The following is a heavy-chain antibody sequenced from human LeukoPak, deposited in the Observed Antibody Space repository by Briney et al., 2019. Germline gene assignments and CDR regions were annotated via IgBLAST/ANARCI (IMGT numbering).Heavy chain of an antibody. CDR3: ARGYCSDWTRWSSFRY. D-gene: IGHD2-15*01. CDR2: IYTSGST. V-gene: IGHV4-61*02. J-gene: IGHJ4*02. Sequence: SQTLSLTCTVSGDSISSGSYYWNWIRQPAGKGLEWIGRIYTSGSTNYSPSLKSRVTISVDTSKNQFSLNLSSMTAADTAVYYCARGYCSDWTRWSSFRYWGQGTLVTVSS. CDR1: GDSISSGSYY.